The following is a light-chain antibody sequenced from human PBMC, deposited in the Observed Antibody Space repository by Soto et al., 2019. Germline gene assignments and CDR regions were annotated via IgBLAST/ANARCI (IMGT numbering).Light chain of an antibody. CDR3: QQYNNWPRT. CDR2: GAS. CDR1: QSVSSY. V-gene: IGKV3-15*01. Sequence: EILMTQSPATLSVSPGERVTLSCRASQSVSSYLAWYLQKPGQPPRLLIYGASTRATGIPARFSGSGSGTEFALTIGSLQSEDFAVYYCQQYNNWPRTFGQGTKVDIK. J-gene: IGKJ1*01.